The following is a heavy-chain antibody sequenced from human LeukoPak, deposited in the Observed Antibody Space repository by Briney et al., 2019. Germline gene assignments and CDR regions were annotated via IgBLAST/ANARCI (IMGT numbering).Heavy chain of an antibody. CDR2: MNPNSGKT. Sequence: ASVKVSCKASGYTFTNYDINWVRQATGQGLEWMGWMNPNSGKTGYAQKFQGRVTMTRSTSISTAYMELSSLRSEDTAVYYCAAWVTTLDYWGQGTLVTVSS. CDR3: AAWVTTLDY. J-gene: IGHJ4*02. D-gene: IGHD4-17*01. V-gene: IGHV1-8*01. CDR1: GYTFTNYD.